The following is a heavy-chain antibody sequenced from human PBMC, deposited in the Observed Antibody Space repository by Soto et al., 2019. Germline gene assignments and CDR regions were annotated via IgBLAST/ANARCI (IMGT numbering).Heavy chain of an antibody. V-gene: IGHV1-69*02. CDR3: ASSYGSGYRAFDY. Sequence: QVQLVQSGAEVKKPGSSVRVSCKASGDTFTFYSINWVRHAPGLGLEWLGRSNPILSMSNYAQRFQGRVTMTADKSTRTAYMELSSLRSEATAMYYCASSYGSGYRAFDYWGQGALVTVSS. CDR1: GDTFTFYS. CDR2: SNPILSMS. J-gene: IGHJ4*02. D-gene: IGHD3-10*01.